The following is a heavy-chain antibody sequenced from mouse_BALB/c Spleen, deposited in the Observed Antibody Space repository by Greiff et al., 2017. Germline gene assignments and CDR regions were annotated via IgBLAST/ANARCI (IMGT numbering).Heavy chain of an antibody. D-gene: IGHD2-1*01. CDR1: GYTFTDYN. CDR2: INPNNGGT. CDR3: ARWGNYFFYAMDY. Sequence: VHVKQSGPELVKPGASVKIPCKASGYTFTDYNMDWVKQSHGKSLEWIGDINPNNGGTIYNQKFKGKATLTVDKSSSTAYMELRSLTSEDTAVYYCARWGNYFFYAMDYWGQGTSVTVSS. J-gene: IGHJ4*01. V-gene: IGHV1-18*01.